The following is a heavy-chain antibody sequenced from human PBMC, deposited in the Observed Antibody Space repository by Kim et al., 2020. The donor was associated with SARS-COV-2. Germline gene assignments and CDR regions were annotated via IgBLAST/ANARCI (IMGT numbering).Heavy chain of an antibody. J-gene: IGHJ4*02. D-gene: IGHD3-10*01. CDR3: AKDSPTYGSGNYGN. Sequence: GGSLRLSCAASGFTFSSYVMSWVRQAPGKGLEWVSGISGSGVSTYYADSVKGRFTISRDNSKNTLYLQMNSLRAEDTAVYYCAKDSPTYGSGNYGNWGQGTLVTVSS. CDR2: ISGSGVST. V-gene: IGHV3-23*01. CDR1: GFTFSSYV.